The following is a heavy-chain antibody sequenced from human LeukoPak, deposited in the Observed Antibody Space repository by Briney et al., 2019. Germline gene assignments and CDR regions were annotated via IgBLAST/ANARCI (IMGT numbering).Heavy chain of an antibody. D-gene: IGHD1-20*01. Sequence: ASVTVSCKASGYTFTSYYMHWVRQAPGQGLEWMGIINPSGGSTSYAQKFQGRVTMTRDMSTSTDYMELSSLRSEDTAVYYCARLLVYNSGGEAFDHWGQGTLVTVSS. J-gene: IGHJ4*02. CDR1: GYTFTSYY. V-gene: IGHV1-46*01. CDR2: INPSGGST. CDR3: ARLLVYNSGGEAFDH.